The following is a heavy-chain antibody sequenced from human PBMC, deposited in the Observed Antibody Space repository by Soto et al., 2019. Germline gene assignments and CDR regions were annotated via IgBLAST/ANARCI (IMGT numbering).Heavy chain of an antibody. D-gene: IGHD2-15*01. CDR1: GYSFTSYW. J-gene: IGHJ6*02. CDR3: ARTPGPEVAASLEYYYFSGMDV. Sequence: GESLKISCEAPGYSFTSYWIGWVRQMSGEGLEWGGIIYPGDSDTKYSPSFQGQVTISVGKSITTAYPQWSSLKASDTAMYYCARTPGPEVAASLEYYYFSGMDVWGQGTTVTVSS. CDR2: IYPGDSDT. V-gene: IGHV5-51*01.